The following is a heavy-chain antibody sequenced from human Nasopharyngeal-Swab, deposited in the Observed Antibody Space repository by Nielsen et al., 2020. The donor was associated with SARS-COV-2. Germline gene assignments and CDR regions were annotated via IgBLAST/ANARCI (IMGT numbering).Heavy chain of an antibody. CDR2: ISYDGSNK. CDR1: GFTFSSYA. V-gene: IGHV3-30-3*01. CDR3: AKGNRQWLALFDY. Sequence: GGSLRLSCAASGFTFSSYAMHWVRQAPGKGLEWVAVISYDGSNKYYADSVKGRFTISRDNSKNTLYLQMNSLRAEDTAVYYCAKGNRQWLALFDYWGQGTLVTVSS. D-gene: IGHD6-19*01. J-gene: IGHJ4*02.